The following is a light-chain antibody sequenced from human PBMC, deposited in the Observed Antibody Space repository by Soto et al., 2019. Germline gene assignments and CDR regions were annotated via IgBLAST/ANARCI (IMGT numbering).Light chain of an antibody. CDR2: EVS. CDR1: SSDVGGYNY. V-gene: IGLV2-8*01. J-gene: IGLJ2*01. CDR3: SSYGGSNTVV. Sequence: QSALAQPPSTSGSPGQSVTISCTGSSSDVGGYNYLSWYQQHPGKAPKLMIYEVSKRPSGVPDRLSGSKSGNTASLTVSGLQAEDEADYYCSSYGGSNTVVFGGGTKLTVL.